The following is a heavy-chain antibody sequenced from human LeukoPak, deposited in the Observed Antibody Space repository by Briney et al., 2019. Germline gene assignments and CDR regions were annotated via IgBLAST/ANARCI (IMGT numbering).Heavy chain of an antibody. V-gene: IGHV4-59*08. J-gene: IGHJ4*02. Sequence: IYYTGSTNYNPSLKSRVTISADTSKNHFSLKLSSVTAADTAVYYCARMYDSSGYYYPFDYWGQGTLVTVSS. CDR2: IYYTGST. D-gene: IGHD3-22*01. CDR3: ARMYDSSGYYYPFDY.